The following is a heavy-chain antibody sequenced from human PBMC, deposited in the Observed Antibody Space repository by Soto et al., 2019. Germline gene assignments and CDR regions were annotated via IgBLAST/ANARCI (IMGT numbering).Heavy chain of an antibody. D-gene: IGHD1-1*01. CDR2: IYYSGST. V-gene: IGHV4-59*12. CDR1: GCSISSYY. Sequence: PSETLSLTCTVSGCSISSYYWSWIRQPPGKGLEWIGYIYYSGSTNYNPSLKSRVTISIDTSENQFSLKLTSVTAADTAVYFCASGHDAYKVRYWGQGTLVTVSS. CDR3: ASGHDAYKVRY. J-gene: IGHJ4*02.